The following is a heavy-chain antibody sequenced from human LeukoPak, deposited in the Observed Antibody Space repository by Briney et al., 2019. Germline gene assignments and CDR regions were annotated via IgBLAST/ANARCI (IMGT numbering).Heavy chain of an antibody. CDR3: ARGPDYYDSSGYYIH. CDR1: GGTFSSYA. J-gene: IGHJ4*02. CDR2: IIPIFGTA. Sequence: GASVKVSCKASGGTFSSYAISWVRQATGQGLEWMGRIIPIFGTANYAQKFQGRVTITTDESTSTAYMELSSLRSEDTAVYYCARGPDYYDSSGYYIHRGQGTLVTVSS. V-gene: IGHV1-69*05. D-gene: IGHD3-22*01.